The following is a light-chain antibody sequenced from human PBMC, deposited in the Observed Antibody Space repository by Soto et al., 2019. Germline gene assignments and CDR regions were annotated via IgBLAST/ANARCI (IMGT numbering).Light chain of an antibody. Sequence: EIVLTQSPGTLSLSPGERATLSCRASQSVSSSYLAWYQQKPGQAPRLLIYGASSRATGIPDRFSGSGSGTDFTLNISRLEPDDFAVYYCQQYGSSPPWTFGQGTKV. J-gene: IGKJ1*01. CDR2: GAS. CDR1: QSVSSSY. CDR3: QQYGSSPPWT. V-gene: IGKV3-20*01.